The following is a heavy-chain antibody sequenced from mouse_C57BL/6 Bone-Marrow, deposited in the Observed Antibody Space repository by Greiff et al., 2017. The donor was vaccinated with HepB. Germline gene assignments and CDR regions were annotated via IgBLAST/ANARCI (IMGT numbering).Heavy chain of an antibody. D-gene: IGHD2-3*01. Sequence: EVQLQQSGTVLARPGASVKMSCKTSGYTFTSYWMHWVKQRPGQGLEWIGAIYPGNSDTSYNQKFKGKAKLTAVTSASTAYMELSSLTNEDSAVYYCARGGNGYYPAWFAYWGQGTLVTVSA. CDR3: ARGGNGYYPAWFAY. J-gene: IGHJ3*01. V-gene: IGHV1-5*01. CDR1: GYTFTSYW. CDR2: IYPGNSDT.